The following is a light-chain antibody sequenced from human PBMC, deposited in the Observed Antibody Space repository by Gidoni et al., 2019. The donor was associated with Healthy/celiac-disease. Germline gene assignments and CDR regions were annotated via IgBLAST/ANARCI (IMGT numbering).Light chain of an antibody. CDR1: SSYVGGYNY. CDR3: CSYAGSYTV. Sequence: QSALTQPRSVSGSPGQSVTISCTGTSSYVGGYNYVPCYQQHPGKAPKLMIYDVSKRPSGVPDRFSGSKSGNTASLTISGLQAEDEADYYCCSYAGSYTVFGGGTKLTVL. CDR2: DVS. V-gene: IGLV2-11*01. J-gene: IGLJ3*02.